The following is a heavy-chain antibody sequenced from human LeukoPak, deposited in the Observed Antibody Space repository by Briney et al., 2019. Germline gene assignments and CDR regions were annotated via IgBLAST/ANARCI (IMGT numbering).Heavy chain of an antibody. CDR1: GFTFSSYS. V-gene: IGHV3-21*01. CDR2: ISSSSSYI. Sequence: GGSLRLSCAASGFTFSSYSMKWVRQAPGKGLEWVSSISSSSSYIYYADSVKGRFTISRDNAKNSLYLQMNSLRAEDTAVYYCARAGQWLGNFDYWGQGTLVTVSS. J-gene: IGHJ4*02. D-gene: IGHD6-19*01. CDR3: ARAGQWLGNFDY.